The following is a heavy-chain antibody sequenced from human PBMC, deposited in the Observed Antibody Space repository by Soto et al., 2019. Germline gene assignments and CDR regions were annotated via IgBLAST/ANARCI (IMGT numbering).Heavy chain of an antibody. V-gene: IGHV3-30*09. Sequence: GGSLRLSCAASGFTFSSYAMHWVRQAPGKGLEWVAVISYDGSNKYYADSVKSRIAINPDTSKNQFSLHLNSVTPEDTAVYFCARATHGAHWFDPWGQGTLVTVSS. CDR2: ISYDGSNK. CDR1: GFTFSSYA. J-gene: IGHJ5*02. D-gene: IGHD2-8*01. CDR3: ARATHGAHWFDP.